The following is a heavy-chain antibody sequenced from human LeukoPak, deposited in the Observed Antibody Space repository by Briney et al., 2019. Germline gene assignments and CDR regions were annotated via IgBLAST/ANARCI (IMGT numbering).Heavy chain of an antibody. V-gene: IGHV1-69*13. D-gene: IGHD1-26*01. Sequence: SVKVSCKASGGTFSSYAISWVRQAPGQGLEWMGGIIPIFGTANYAQKFQGRVTITADESTSTAYMELSSLRSEDTAVYYCARDRIVGATSHYFDYWGQGTLVTVSS. CDR2: IIPIFGTA. CDR3: ARDRIVGATSHYFDY. CDR1: GGTFSSYA. J-gene: IGHJ4*02.